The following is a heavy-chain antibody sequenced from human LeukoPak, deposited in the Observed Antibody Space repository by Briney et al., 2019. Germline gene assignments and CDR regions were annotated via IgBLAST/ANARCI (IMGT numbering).Heavy chain of an antibody. V-gene: IGHV4-61*02. J-gene: IGHJ5*02. D-gene: IGHD4-23*01. Sequence: SETLSLTCTVSGGSISSGSYYWSWIRQPAGKGLEWIGRIYTSGSTNYNPSLKSRVTISVDTSKNQFSLQLNSVTPEDTAVYYCARDQPDRWYYNWFDPWGQGTLVTVSS. CDR3: ARDQPDRWYYNWFDP. CDR2: IYTSGST. CDR1: GGSISSGSYY.